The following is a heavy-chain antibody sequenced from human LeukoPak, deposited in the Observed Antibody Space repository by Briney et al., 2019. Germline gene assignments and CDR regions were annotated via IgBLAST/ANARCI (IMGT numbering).Heavy chain of an antibody. V-gene: IGHV3-23*01. CDR2: ISGSGGST. CDR3: ARERSSWYYWYFDL. D-gene: IGHD6-13*01. J-gene: IGHJ2*01. Sequence: GGSLRLSCAASGFSLSSYALTWVRQAPGKGLEWVSAISGSGGSTYYADSVKGRFTISRDNSKNTLYLQMNSLRAEDTAVYYCARERSSWYYWYFDLWGRGTLVTVSS. CDR1: GFSLSSYA.